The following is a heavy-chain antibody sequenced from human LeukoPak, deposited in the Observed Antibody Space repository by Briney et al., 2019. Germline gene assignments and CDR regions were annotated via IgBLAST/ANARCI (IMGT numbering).Heavy chain of an antibody. V-gene: IGHV3-74*01. CDR3: ARWGLGKRNAFDI. D-gene: IGHD3-16*01. CDR2: INSDGSST. CDR1: GFTFSGYW. J-gene: IGHJ3*02. Sequence: PGGSLRLSCAASGFTFSGYWMHWVRQAPGKGLVWVSRINSDGSSTSYADSVKGRFTISGDNAKNTLYLQMNSLRAEDTAVYYCARWGLGKRNAFDIWGQGTMVTVSS.